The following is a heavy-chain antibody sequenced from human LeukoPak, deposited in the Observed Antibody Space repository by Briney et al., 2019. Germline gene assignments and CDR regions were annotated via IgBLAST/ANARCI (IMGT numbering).Heavy chain of an antibody. V-gene: IGHV3-53*01. D-gene: IGHD3-22*01. CDR1: GLIVSSNY. J-gene: IGHJ4*02. CDR2: SDSSKYT. CDR3: ARGGEYYYDSSGYYF. Sequence: GGSLRLSCAASGLIVSSNYMTWVRQAPGKGLEWVSSISDSSKYTYYADSVKGRFTISRDNSKNTLYLQMNSLRAEDTAVYYCARGGEYYYDSSGYYFWGQGTLVTVSS.